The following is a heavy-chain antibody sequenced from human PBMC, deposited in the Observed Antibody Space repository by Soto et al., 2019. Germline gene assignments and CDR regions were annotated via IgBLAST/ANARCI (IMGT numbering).Heavy chain of an antibody. J-gene: IGHJ4*02. D-gene: IGHD2-8*01. Sequence: GGSLRLSCAASGFTFSSYAMSWVRQAPGKGLEWVSAISSSGGSAYYADSVKGRFTISRDNSKNTLYLQMNSLRAEDTAAYYCATDLSAHNGAFDDWGQRTLVPVSS. V-gene: IGHV3-23*01. CDR1: GFTFSSYA. CDR2: ISSSGGSA. CDR3: ATDLSAHNGAFDD.